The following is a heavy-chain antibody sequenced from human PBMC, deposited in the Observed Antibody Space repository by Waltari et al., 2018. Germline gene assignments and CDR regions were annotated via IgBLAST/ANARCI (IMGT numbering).Heavy chain of an antibody. Sequence: KGPGKGLDGVSGNSWNSGSIGYASSLKGRFTISRDNAQNSLYLQMPRLRAEDMALYYCAKGARLSYYYYMDVWGPGPPVTISS. J-gene: IGHJ6*03. CDR2: NSWNSGSI. V-gene: IGHV3-9*03. D-gene: IGHD6-25*01. CDR3: AKGARLSYYYYMDV.